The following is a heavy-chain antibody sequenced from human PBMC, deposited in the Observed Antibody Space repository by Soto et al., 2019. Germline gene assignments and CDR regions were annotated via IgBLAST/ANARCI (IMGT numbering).Heavy chain of an antibody. CDR3: ARMISGQVSAAIKS. CDR1: GFTFSNYW. CDR2: IKQDGSEE. D-gene: IGHD2-2*01. Sequence: GGSLRLSCTASGFTFSNYWMSWVRQAPGKGLEWVANIKQDGSEEYYVDSVKGRFTISRDNAKNSVYLQMSSLRAEDTAMYYCARMISGQVSAAIKSWGQGTLVTVSS. J-gene: IGHJ5*02. V-gene: IGHV3-7*01.